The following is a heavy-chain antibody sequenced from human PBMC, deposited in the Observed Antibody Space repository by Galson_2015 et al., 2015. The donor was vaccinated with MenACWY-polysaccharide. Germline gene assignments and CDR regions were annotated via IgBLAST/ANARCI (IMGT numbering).Heavy chain of an antibody. D-gene: IGHD5-18*01. Sequence: SLRLSCAASGFTFSTYEMNWVRQSPEKGLQWIAYISGGGAMIHYAESVKGRFTLSRDNAKDSLYLEMNSLTAEDTGLYYCARDRGSYDAYDIWGQGSEVTVSS. CDR3: ARDRGSYDAYDI. CDR2: ISGGGAMI. CDR1: GFTFSTYE. J-gene: IGHJ3*02. V-gene: IGHV3-48*03.